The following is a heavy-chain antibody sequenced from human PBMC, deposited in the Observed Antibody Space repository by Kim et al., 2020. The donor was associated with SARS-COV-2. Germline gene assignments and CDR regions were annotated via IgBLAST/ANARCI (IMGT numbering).Heavy chain of an antibody. Sequence: GGSLRLSCAASGFTFDTYAMSWVRQAPGKGLEWVAVISGGAVNKFYTDSVRGRFTISRDNSKNTMYLQMNSLRDEDTALYYCAKMVIMDGYNYFYYYAMDVWGQGTTVRVSS. CDR1: GFTFDTYA. V-gene: IGHV3-23*01. CDR3: AKMVIMDGYNYFYYYAMDV. D-gene: IGHD2-21*01. J-gene: IGHJ6*02. CDR2: ISGGAVNK.